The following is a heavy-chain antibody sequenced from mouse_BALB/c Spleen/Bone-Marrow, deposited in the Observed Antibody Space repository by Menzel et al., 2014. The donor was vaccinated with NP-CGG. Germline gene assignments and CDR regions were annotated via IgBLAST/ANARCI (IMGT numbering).Heavy chain of an antibody. D-gene: IGHD1-1*01. CDR1: GFNIKDTY. CDR2: IDPANGNT. V-gene: IGHV14-3*02. CDR3: ARSGGYGSSLAY. J-gene: IGHJ3*01. Sequence: VQLQQSGAELVKPGASVKLSCTASGFNIKDTYMHWVKQRPEQGLEWIGRIDPANGNTKYDPKFQGKATITADASSNTAYLQLSSLTSEDAAVYCGARSGGYGSSLAYWGQGTLVTVSA.